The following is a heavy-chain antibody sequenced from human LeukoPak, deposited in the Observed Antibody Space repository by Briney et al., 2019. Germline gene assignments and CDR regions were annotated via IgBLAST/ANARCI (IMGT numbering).Heavy chain of an antibody. CDR3: ARDERIVVVISDAFDI. J-gene: IGHJ3*02. D-gene: IGHD3-22*01. V-gene: IGHV3-7*01. CDR1: GFTFSSYW. Sequence: GGSLRLSCAASGFTFSSYWMSWVRQAPGKGLEWVANIKQDGSEKYYVDSVKGRFTISRDNAKNSLYLQMNSLRAEDTAVYYCARDERIVVVISDAFDIWGQGTMVTVSS. CDR2: IKQDGSEK.